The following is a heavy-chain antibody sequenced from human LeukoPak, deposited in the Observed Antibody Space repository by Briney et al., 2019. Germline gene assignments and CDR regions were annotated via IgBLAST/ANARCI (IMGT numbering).Heavy chain of an antibody. CDR3: ASTYCGGDCYSPPYYFDY. V-gene: IGHV4-39*07. Sequence: SETLSLTCTVSGGSISSSSYYWGWIRQPPGKGLEWIGSIYYSGSTYYNPSLKSRVTISVDTSKNQFSLKLSSVTAADTAVYYCASTYCGGDCYSPPYYFDYWGQGTLVTVPS. D-gene: IGHD2-21*02. J-gene: IGHJ4*02. CDR2: IYYSGST. CDR1: GGSISSSSYY.